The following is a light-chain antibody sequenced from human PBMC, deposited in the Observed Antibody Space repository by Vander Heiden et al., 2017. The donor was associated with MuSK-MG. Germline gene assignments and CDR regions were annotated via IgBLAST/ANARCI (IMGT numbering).Light chain of an antibody. CDR1: QNIKTY. V-gene: IGKV1-39*01. CDR3: QQSYSRPIT. CDR2: DAY. Sequence: DIQMTQSPSSLTASVGDRVAFSCRSSQNIKTYLHWYQQQPGRAPRLVIYDAYNLEGGVPSRFSGSGSGTDFTLTISSLQPEDSGSYYCQQSYSRPITFGQGTRL. J-gene: IGKJ5*01.